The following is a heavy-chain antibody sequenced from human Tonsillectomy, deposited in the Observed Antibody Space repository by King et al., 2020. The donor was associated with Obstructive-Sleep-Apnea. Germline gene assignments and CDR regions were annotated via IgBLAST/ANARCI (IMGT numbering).Heavy chain of an antibody. Sequence: VQLVESGGGLVKPGGSLRLSCAASGFTFSSYNINWVRQAPGKGLEWVSSISSSIYYIYYADSVKGRFPISRDNAKNSLYLQMNSLRADDTAVYYCARANGSGSYWHWGQGTLVTVSS. CDR1: GFTFSSYN. D-gene: IGHD3-10*01. CDR3: ARANGSGSYWH. V-gene: IGHV3-21*01. J-gene: IGHJ4*02. CDR2: ISSSIYYI.